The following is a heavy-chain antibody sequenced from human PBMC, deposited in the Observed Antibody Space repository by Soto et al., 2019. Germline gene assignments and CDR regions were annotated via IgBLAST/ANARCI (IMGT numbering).Heavy chain of an antibody. Sequence: GGSLRLSCAASGFTFSSYGMHWVRQAPGKGLEWVAVISYDGSNKYYADSVKGRFTISRDNSKNTLYLQMNSLRAEDTAVYYCAKDHHYDSSGPRMYYYYYGMDVWGQGTTVTVSS. D-gene: IGHD3-22*01. CDR1: GFTFSSYG. V-gene: IGHV3-30*18. J-gene: IGHJ6*02. CDR3: AKDHHYDSSGPRMYYYYYGMDV. CDR2: ISYDGSNK.